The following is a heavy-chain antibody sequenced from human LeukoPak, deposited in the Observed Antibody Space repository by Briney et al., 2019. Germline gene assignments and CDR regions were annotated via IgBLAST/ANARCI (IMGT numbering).Heavy chain of an antibody. J-gene: IGHJ3*02. Sequence: PGGSLRLSCAASGFTFSSYSMNWVRQAPGKGLEWVSYISSSSSTIYYADSVKGRFTISRDNAKNSLYLQMNSLRAEDTAVYYCARDTPAYYDFWSGYLSDAFDIWGQGTMVTVSS. V-gene: IGHV3-48*01. CDR2: ISSSSSTI. CDR1: GFTFSSYS. CDR3: ARDTPAYYDFWSGYLSDAFDI. D-gene: IGHD3-3*01.